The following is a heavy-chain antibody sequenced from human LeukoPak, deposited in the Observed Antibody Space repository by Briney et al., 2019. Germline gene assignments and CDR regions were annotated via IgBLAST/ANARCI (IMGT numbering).Heavy chain of an antibody. V-gene: IGHV4-34*01. J-gene: IGHJ3*02. CDR3: ARDLGAPVVVAAPGAFDI. CDR1: GGSFSGYY. CDR2: INHSGST. D-gene: IGHD2-15*01. Sequence: PSETLSLTCAVYGGSFSGYYWSWIRQPPGKGLEWTGEINHSGSTNYNPSLKSRVTISVDTSKNQFSLKLSSVTAADTAVYYCARDLGAPVVVAAPGAFDIWGQGTMVTVSS.